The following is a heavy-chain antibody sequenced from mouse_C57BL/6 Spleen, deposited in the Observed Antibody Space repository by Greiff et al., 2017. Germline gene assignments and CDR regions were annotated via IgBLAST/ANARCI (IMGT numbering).Heavy chain of an antibody. D-gene: IGHD2-3*01. Sequence: QVQLQQSGAELARPGASVKLSCKASGYTFTSYGISWVKQRTGQGLEWIGEIYPRSGNTYYNEKFKGKATLTADKSSSTAYMELRSLTSEDSAVXFCARSYDGYAMDYWGQGTSVTVSS. CDR2: IYPRSGNT. J-gene: IGHJ4*01. CDR3: ARSYDGYAMDY. V-gene: IGHV1-81*01. CDR1: GYTFTSYG.